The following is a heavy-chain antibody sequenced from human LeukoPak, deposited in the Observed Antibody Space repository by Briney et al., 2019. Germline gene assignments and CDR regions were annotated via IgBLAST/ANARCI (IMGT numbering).Heavy chain of an antibody. CDR2: ISSSGSTI. CDR3: AVTTRSRAFDY. V-gene: IGHV3-48*03. CDR1: GFTFSSYE. J-gene: IGHJ4*02. Sequence: PGGSLRLSCAASGFTFSSYEMNWVRQAPGKGLEWVSYISSSGSTIYYADSVKGRFTISRDNARNSLFLQMNNLRVEDTAVYYCAVTTRSRAFDYWGQGTLVTVSS. D-gene: IGHD4-17*01.